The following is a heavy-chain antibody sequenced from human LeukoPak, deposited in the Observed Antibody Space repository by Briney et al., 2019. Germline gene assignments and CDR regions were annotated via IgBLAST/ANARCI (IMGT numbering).Heavy chain of an antibody. CDR1: GYTFTGYH. V-gene: IGHV1-2*06. CDR3: ARDPYYYDSSGYLPI. Sequence: ASVKVSCKASGYTFTGYHMHWVRQAPGQGLEWMGRINPNSGGTNYAQKFQGRVTMTRDTSISTAYMELSRLRSDDTAVYYCARDPYYYDSSGYLPIWGQGTMVTVSS. CDR2: INPNSGGT. D-gene: IGHD3-22*01. J-gene: IGHJ3*02.